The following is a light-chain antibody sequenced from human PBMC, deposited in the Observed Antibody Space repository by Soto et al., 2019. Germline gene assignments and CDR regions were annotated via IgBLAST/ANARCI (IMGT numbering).Light chain of an antibody. V-gene: IGKV2-28*01. CDR1: QSLLHSNGYNY. CDR2: LGS. CDR3: MQGLHTPWT. Sequence: SEISQSPRREPVTTAVPASISRRTSQSLLHSNGYNYLDWYLQKPGQSPQLLIYLGSSRASGVPDRFSASGSDTDFALKISLVEAEDVGVYYCMQGLHTPWTFAPGTKVDIQ. J-gene: IGKJ1*01.